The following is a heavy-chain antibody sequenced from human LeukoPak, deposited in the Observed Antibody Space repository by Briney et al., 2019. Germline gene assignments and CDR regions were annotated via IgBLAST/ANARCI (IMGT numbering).Heavy chain of an antibody. Sequence: PGGSLRLSCAASGFTFTNYWMAWVRQAPGKGLECVANINRDGSETYYLDSVKGRITISRDYANNSLYLQMDSLRADDTAMYYCAKGDTISFWGQGTLVTASS. CDR3: AKGDTISF. CDR1: GFTFTNYW. D-gene: IGHD3-3*01. CDR2: INRDGSET. V-gene: IGHV3-7*01. J-gene: IGHJ4*02.